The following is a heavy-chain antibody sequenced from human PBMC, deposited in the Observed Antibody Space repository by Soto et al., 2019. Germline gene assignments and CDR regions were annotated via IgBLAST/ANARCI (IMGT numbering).Heavy chain of an antibody. D-gene: IGHD6-13*01. CDR1: GFTFSSYG. CDR2: IWYDGSNK. Sequence: QVQLVESGGGVVQPGRSLRLSCAASGFTFSSYGMHWVRQAPGKGLEWVAVIWYDGSNKYYADSVKGRFTISRDNSKNRLYLQMNSLRAEDTAVYYCARDRRYSTPPNWFDPWGQGTLVTVSS. V-gene: IGHV3-33*01. CDR3: ARDRRYSTPPNWFDP. J-gene: IGHJ5*02.